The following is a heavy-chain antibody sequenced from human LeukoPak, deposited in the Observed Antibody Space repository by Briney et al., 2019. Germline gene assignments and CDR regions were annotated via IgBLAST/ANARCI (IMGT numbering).Heavy chain of an antibody. CDR3: ARVNTMVRGVIRKDYYYGMDV. Sequence: ASVKVSCKASGYTFTSYDINWVRQATGQGLEWMGWMNPNSGNTGYAQKFQGRVTMTRNTSISTAYMELSSLRSEDTAVYYCARVNTMVRGVIRKDYYYGMDVWGQGTTVTVSS. J-gene: IGHJ6*02. D-gene: IGHD3-10*01. CDR1: GYTFTSYD. V-gene: IGHV1-8*01. CDR2: MNPNSGNT.